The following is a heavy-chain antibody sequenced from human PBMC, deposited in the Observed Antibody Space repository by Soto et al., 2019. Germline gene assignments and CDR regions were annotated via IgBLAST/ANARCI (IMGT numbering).Heavy chain of an antibody. D-gene: IGHD3-9*01. V-gene: IGHV4-59*01. CDR1: GDSISSYS. CDR3: ASSDILTGYRFDP. Sequence: SEPLSLTGTFSGDSISSYSWSWIRQPPGKGLEWIGYIYYSGSTNYNPSLKSRVTISVDTSKNQFSLKLSSVTAADTAVYYCASSDILTGYRFDPWGQGTLVTVSS. J-gene: IGHJ5*02. CDR2: IYYSGST.